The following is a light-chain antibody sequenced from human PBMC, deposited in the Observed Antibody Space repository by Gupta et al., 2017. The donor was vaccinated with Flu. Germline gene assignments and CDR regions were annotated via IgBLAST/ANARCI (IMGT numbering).Light chain of an antibody. V-gene: IGLV3-25*01. Sequence: TAMITCSGAEVTNEYDYWYQQRTAQAPVLLMYKDSGRLSGIPERFSGSILGTTVTLTITGVQAEEEADYYCHSADSSGNNVVFGGGTKRTVL. CDR3: HSADSSGNNVV. J-gene: IGLJ2*01. CDR1: EVTNEY. CDR2: KDS.